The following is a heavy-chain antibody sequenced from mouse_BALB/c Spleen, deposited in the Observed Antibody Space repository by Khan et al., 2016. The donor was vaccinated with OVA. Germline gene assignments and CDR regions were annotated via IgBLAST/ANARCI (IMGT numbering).Heavy chain of an antibody. V-gene: IGHV1S135*01. CDR3: TRHGYVAWFTY. CDR2: IDPFSGAT. Sequence: IQLVQSGPELMKPGASVKISCKASGYSFTSYYIHWMIESHGTSLEWIGYIDPFSGATTYNQKFKGKATLTVDKSSNTAYIHLRNLTSEDSAVXYCTRHGYVAWFTYWGQGTLVTVSA. CDR1: GYSFTSYY. J-gene: IGHJ3*01. D-gene: IGHD2-2*01.